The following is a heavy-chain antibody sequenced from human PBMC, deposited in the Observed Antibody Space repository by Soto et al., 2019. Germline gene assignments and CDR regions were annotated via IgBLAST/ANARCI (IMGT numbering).Heavy chain of an antibody. CDR3: ARQGRNTRIVLSKHFATDF. CDR1: SGTISSRSHY. CDR2: IDDSGST. D-gene: IGHD1-1*01. Sequence: SETLSLTCTVSSGTISSRSHYWAWIRQPPGKGLEWIGVIDDSGSTHYSESLKSRVTISVDTSKNQFSLKVSSVTATDTAVYYCARQGRNTRIVLSKHFATDFWAQGTAVTVSS. V-gene: IGHV4-39*01. J-gene: IGHJ6*02.